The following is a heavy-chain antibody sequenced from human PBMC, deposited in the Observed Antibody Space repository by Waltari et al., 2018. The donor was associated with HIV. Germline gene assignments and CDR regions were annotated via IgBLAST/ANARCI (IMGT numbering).Heavy chain of an antibody. D-gene: IGHD2-21*02. V-gene: IGHV3-7*01. CDR2: IKQDGSQK. CDR3: VRSVGGNSAY. CDR1: GFTFTDHW. Sequence: EVQLVEPGGGLVQPGGSLRLSCAASGFTFTDHWMTWVRQAPGKGLEWVANIKQDGSQKYYVDSVKGRFTISRDNAKNALYLQMNSLGAEDTAVYYCVRSVGGNSAYWGQGTLVTVSS. J-gene: IGHJ4*02.